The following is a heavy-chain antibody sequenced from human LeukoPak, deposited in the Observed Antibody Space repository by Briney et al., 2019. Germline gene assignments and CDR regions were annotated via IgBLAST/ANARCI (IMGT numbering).Heavy chain of an antibody. V-gene: IGHV4-59*08. CDR1: GGSISTYY. J-gene: IGHJ4*02. CDR2: IYYSGAT. D-gene: IGHD6-19*01. Sequence: LETLSLTCTVSGGSISTYYWSWIRQPPGKGLEWIGYIYYSGATNYNPSLKSRVTISIDTSKNQFSLKLSFVTAADTAVYFCARGMVAGSDYWGQGTLVTVSS. CDR3: ARGMVAGSDY.